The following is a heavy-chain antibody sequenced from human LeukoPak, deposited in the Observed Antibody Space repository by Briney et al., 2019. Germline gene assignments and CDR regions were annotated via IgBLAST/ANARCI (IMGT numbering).Heavy chain of an antibody. CDR2: IIQSGNT. V-gene: IGHV4-34*09. D-gene: IGHD3-22*01. CDR3: ARLTYYYDSSGYQGDY. Sequence: SETLSLTCDVSGGSFSEYYWTWIRQPPGKGLEWIGEIIQSGNTHYNPSLKSRVTISVDTSKNQFSLKLSSVTAADTAVYYCARLTYYYDSSGYQGDYWGQGTLVTVSS. J-gene: IGHJ4*02. CDR1: GGSFSEYY.